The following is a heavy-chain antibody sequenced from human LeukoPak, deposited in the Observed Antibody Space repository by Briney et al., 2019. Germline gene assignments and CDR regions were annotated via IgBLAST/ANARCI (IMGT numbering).Heavy chain of an antibody. CDR2: IKSNTDGGTT. CDR3: ATNNLGAQDLHY. CDR1: GFTFSSYE. V-gene: IGHV3-15*01. J-gene: IGHJ4*02. Sequence: GGSLRLSCAASGFTFSSYEMNWVRQAPGKGLEWVGHIKSNTDGGTTDYGAPVKGRFTISRDDSKNTLYLQMNSLKTEDTAVYYCATNNLGAQDLHYWGQGTLVTVSS. D-gene: IGHD1-26*01.